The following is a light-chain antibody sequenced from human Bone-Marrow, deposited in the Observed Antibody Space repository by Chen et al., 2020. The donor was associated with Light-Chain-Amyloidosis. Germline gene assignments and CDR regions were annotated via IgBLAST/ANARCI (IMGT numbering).Light chain of an antibody. J-gene: IGKJ2*01. CDR2: EVS. CDR3: MQGTHWPPYT. Sequence: DVVMTQSPLSLPVTLGQPASISCRSSQGLVHRDGNTYLIWFQQRPDQSPRRLIYEVSKRDSVVPDRFSGSGSGTDFTVKNSRVEAEGIGSYYCMQGTHWPPYTFGQGTKLEIK. V-gene: IGKV2-30*02. CDR1: QGLVHRDGNTY.